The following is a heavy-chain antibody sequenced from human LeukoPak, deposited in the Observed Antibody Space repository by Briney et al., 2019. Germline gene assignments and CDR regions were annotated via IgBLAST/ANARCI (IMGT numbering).Heavy chain of an antibody. D-gene: IGHD3-22*01. CDR2: ISGSGGST. V-gene: IGHV3-23*01. J-gene: IGHJ6*02. Sequence: PGGSLRLSCAASGFTFSSYAMSWVRQAPGKGLEWVSAISGSGGSTYYADSVRGRFTISRDNSKNTLYLQMNSLRAEDTAVYYCARDMSGTVGGSGYWGYYGMDVWGQGTTVTVSS. CDR3: ARDMSGTVGGSGYWGYYGMDV. CDR1: GFTFSSYA.